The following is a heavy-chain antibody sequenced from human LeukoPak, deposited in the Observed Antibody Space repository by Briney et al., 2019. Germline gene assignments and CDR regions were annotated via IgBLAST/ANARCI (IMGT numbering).Heavy chain of an antibody. CDR1: GGSFSGYY. J-gene: IGHJ6*02. CDR2: INHSGST. Sequence: SETLSLTCAVYGGSFSGYYWSWIRQPPGKGLEWIGEINHSGSTNYNPSLKSRVTISVDTSKNQFSLKLSSVTAADTAVYYCARTLYYYYYGMDVWGQGTTVTVSS. CDR3: ARTLYYYYYGMDV. V-gene: IGHV4-34*01.